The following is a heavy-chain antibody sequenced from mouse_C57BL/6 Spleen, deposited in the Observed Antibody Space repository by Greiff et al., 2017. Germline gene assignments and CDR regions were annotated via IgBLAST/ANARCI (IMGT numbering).Heavy chain of an antibody. J-gene: IGHJ1*03. D-gene: IGHD2-4*01. Sequence: QVQLQQPGAELVKPGASVKLSCKASGYTFTSYWMHWVKQRPGQGLEWIGMIHPNSGSTNYNEKFKSKATLTVDKSSSTAYMQLSSLTSEDSAVYYCARFYDYLWYFEVWGTGTTVTVSS. CDR3: ARFYDYLWYFEV. V-gene: IGHV1-64*01. CDR1: GYTFTSYW. CDR2: IHPNSGST.